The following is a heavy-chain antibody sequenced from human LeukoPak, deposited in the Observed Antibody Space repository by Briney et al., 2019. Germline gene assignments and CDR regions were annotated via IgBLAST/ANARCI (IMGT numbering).Heavy chain of an antibody. Sequence: PGGSLRLSCVGSGFTFRKHWMTWVRQAPGKGLEWVANIKEEGSEENYVDSVKGRFTIYRDNAKKSVYLRMNSLRAEDTAVYYCARELSGAAIDSWGQGTLVTVSS. J-gene: IGHJ5*01. CDR1: GFTFRKHW. V-gene: IGHV3-7*01. D-gene: IGHD1-26*01. CDR2: IKEEGSEE. CDR3: ARELSGAAIDS.